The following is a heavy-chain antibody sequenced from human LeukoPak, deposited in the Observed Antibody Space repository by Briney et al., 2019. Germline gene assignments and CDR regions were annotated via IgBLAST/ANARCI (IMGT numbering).Heavy chain of an antibody. Sequence: GGSLRLSCAASGFTFSNYAMSWVRQAPGKGLEWVSAVSGSGGSTDYADSVKGRFTISRDNSKNTLYLQMNSLRAEDTAVYYCAKDYYDSSGYHPDAFDIWGQGTMVTVSS. CDR1: GFTFSNYA. J-gene: IGHJ3*02. CDR3: AKDYYDSSGYHPDAFDI. CDR2: VSGSGGST. V-gene: IGHV3-23*01. D-gene: IGHD3-22*01.